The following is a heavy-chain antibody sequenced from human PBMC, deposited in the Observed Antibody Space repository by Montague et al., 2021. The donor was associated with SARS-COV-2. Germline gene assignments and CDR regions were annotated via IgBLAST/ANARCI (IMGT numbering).Heavy chain of an antibody. V-gene: IGHV4-59*01. CDR2: IYYSGST. J-gene: IGHJ4*02. CDR3: ASPGGYCTGSCCYYVC. D-gene: IGHD2-15*01. Sequence: SETLSLTCSVSGGSISTYYWSRIRQPPGKGLEWIGYIYYSGSTNYNPSLKSRVTISIDTSKNQFSLELSSVTAADMAVYYCASPGGYCTGSCCYYVCWGQGTLVTVSS. CDR1: GGSISTYY.